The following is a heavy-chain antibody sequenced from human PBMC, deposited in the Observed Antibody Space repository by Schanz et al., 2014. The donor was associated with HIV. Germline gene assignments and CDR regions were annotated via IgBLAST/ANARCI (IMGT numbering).Heavy chain of an antibody. CDR3: AKPEYDSRGSSQSHFDY. CDR2: ISGSGVST. J-gene: IGHJ4*02. CDR1: GFTFSNYA. D-gene: IGHD3-22*01. Sequence: EVQLVESGGGLVKPGGSLRLSCAASGFTFSNYAMSWVRQAPGKGLEWVSSISGSGVSTFYAGSVKGRFAISRDKSKNTLYLQMTTLRIDDTAVYYCAKPEYDSRGSSQSHFDYWGQGTLVTVSS. V-gene: IGHV3-23*04.